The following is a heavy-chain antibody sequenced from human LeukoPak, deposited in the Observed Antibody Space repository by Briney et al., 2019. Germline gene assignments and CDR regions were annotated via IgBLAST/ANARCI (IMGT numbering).Heavy chain of an antibody. CDR2: ISAYNDNT. J-gene: IGHJ5*02. CDR3: ARDRGPHEGQQLVRGWFDP. D-gene: IGHD6-13*01. V-gene: IGHV1-18*01. Sequence: ASVKVSCKASRYTFTNYGFSWVRQAPGQGLEWMGWISAYNDNTNYAQKFQGRVTMTTDTSTSTVYMELRSLRSDDTAVYYCARDRGPHEGQQLVRGWFDPWGQGTLVTVSS. CDR1: RYTFTNYG.